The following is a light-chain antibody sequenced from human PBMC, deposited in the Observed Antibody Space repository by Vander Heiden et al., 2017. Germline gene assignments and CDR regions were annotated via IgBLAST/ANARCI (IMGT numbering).Light chain of an antibody. Sequence: QTVVTQEPSLTVSPGGTVTPTCASTTGAVTSSFYPNWFQHKPGQAPRALIYSATNQYSWTPARFSGSPLGGKAALTLSGVQPEDEADYYCLLSAGGVWVFGGGTKVTVL. J-gene: IGLJ3*02. CDR3: LLSAGGVWV. CDR2: SAT. CDR1: TGAVTSSFY. V-gene: IGLV7-43*01.